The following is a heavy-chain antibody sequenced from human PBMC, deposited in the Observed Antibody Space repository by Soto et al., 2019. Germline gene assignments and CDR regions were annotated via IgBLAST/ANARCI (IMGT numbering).Heavy chain of an antibody. CDR2: ISSSSSYI. J-gene: IGHJ4*02. D-gene: IGHD2-15*01. V-gene: IGHV3-21*01. CDR1: GFTFSSYS. Sequence: EVQLVESGGGLVKPGGSLRLSCAASGFTFSSYSMNWVRQAPGKGLEWVSSISSSSSYIYYADSVKGRFTISRDNAKNSLYLQMNSLRAGDTAVYYCARDEFGYCSGGSCYFDYWGQGTLVTVSS. CDR3: ARDEFGYCSGGSCYFDY.